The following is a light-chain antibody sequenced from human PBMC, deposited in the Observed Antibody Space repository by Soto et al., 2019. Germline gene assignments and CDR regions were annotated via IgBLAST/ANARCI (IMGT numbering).Light chain of an antibody. CDR3: RLHSTYPLT. V-gene: IGKV1-17*01. J-gene: IGKJ1*01. CDR1: QGIRND. CDR2: AAS. Sequence: DIQMTQFPSSLSASVGDRVTITCRASQGIRNDLGWYQQKPGKAPKRLIYAASSLQSGVPSRFSGSGSVTKFTLAISSLQPEDSATFYCRLHSTYPLTFGQGTKVEIK.